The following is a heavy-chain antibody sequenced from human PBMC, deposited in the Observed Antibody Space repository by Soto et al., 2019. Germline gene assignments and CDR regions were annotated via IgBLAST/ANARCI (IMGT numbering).Heavy chain of an antibody. CDR1: LS. CDR2: FDPEDGEI. D-gene: IGHD6-13*01. Sequence: LSRSWVHHATRKGPEWMGAFDPEDGEIKFPQHFQGRVTMTEDTPTDTAYMERSSLRSEDTATYYCATGLEHLVTLYYFDLCGQGNPVTVS. V-gene: IGHV1-24*01. CDR3: ATGLEHLVTLYYFDL. J-gene: IGHJ4*02.